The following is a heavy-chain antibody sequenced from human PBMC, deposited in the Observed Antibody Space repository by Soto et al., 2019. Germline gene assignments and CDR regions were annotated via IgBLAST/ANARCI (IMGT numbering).Heavy chain of an antibody. CDR3: AKDLTRQLAYWLDP. Sequence: QVQLVQSGAAVKKPGASVKVSCKASGFSFTGYYIHWLRQAPGQGLEWMGWINAHSGGTEYAQKFQGRVTLTRDTSIATDYLTLTSLTSDDTALYYCAKDLTRQLAYWLDPWGQGNQVTVSS. J-gene: IGHJ5*02. CDR1: GFSFTGYY. V-gene: IGHV1-2*02. CDR2: INAHSGGT. D-gene: IGHD6-6*01.